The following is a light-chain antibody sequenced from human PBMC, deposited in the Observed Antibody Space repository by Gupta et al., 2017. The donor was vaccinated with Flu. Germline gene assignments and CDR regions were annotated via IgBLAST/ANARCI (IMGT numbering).Light chain of an antibody. J-gene: IGLJ3*02. Sequence: QAVVTPEPSLTVSPRGTVTFTCGSSTGAVTNGHYPYWFQQKSGQGPRTLIYETTKKHSWTPDRFSGSLLGGKAALTLTGAQPEDEAEYYCLLSYSGGRPVFGGGTKLTVL. CDR3: LLSYSGGRPV. V-gene: IGLV7-46*01. CDR1: TGAVTNGHY. CDR2: ETT.